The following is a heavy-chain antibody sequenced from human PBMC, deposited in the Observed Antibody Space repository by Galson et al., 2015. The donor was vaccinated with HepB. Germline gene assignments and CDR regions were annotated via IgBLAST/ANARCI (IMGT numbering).Heavy chain of an antibody. V-gene: IGHV1-46*01. D-gene: IGHD3-22*01. CDR2: INPSGGST. J-gene: IGHJ3*02. CDR1: GYTFTSYY. CDR3: ARDLAARPQITMIVADHDAFDI. Sequence: SVKVSCKASGYTFTSYYMHWVRQAPGQGLEWMGIINPSGGSTSYAQKFQGRVTMTRDTSTSTVYMELSSLRSEDTAVYYCARDLAARPQITMIVADHDAFDIWGQGTMVTVSS.